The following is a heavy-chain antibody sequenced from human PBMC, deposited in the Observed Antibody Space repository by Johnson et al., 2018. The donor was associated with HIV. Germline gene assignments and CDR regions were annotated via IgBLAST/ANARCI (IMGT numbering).Heavy chain of an antibody. CDR2: IKQDGSEK. V-gene: IGHV3-7*03. CDR1: GFTFSSYW. CDR3: ARDSYLNDDAFDI. D-gene: IGHD1-1*01. J-gene: IGHJ3*02. Sequence: VQLVESGGGLVQPGGSLRLSCAASGFTFSSYWMSWVRQAPGKGLEWVANIKQDGSEKYYVDSVKGRFTISRDNAKNTLYLQMNSLRVEDTALYYCARDSYLNDDAFDIWGQGTMVTVSS.